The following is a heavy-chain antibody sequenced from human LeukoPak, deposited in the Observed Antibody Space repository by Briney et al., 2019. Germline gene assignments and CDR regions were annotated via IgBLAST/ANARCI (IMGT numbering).Heavy chain of an antibody. J-gene: IGHJ4*02. CDR2: ISAYNGNT. D-gene: IGHD6-13*01. Sequence: ASVKVSCKASGYTFTSYGISWVRQAPGQGLEWMGWISAYNGNTNYAQKLQGRVTMTTDTSTSTAYMELRSLRSDDTAVYYCARVSSSSWYWIETMGYWGQGTLVTVSS. CDR3: ARVSSSSWYWIETMGY. CDR1: GYTFTSYG. V-gene: IGHV1-18*01.